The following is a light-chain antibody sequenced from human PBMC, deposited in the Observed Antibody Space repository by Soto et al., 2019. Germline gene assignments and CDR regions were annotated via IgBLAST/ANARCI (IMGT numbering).Light chain of an antibody. CDR2: GNS. Sequence: QSVLTQPPSVSGAPGQRVTISCTGSSSNIGAGYDVHWYQQLPGTAPKLLIYGNSNRPSGVPDRFSGSKSGTSASLAITGLHADEEADYYCQSYDSSLSALYVFGTGTKVTVL. J-gene: IGLJ1*01. CDR3: QSYDSSLSALYV. V-gene: IGLV1-40*01. CDR1: SSNIGAGYD.